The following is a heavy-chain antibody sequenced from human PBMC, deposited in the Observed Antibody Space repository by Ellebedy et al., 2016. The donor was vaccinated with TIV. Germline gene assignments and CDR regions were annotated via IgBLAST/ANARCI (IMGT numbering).Heavy chain of an antibody. CDR3: PRPAAAYSSSWYDFDC. V-gene: IGHV3-21*01. Sequence: GESLKISCAASGFTFSGFTMNWVRQAPGKGLEWVSSISSSGTYIHNADSVKCRFIISKDNAKNSLYLQMNSLRVEDTAIYYCPRPAAAYSSSWYDFDCWGQGTLVTVSS. J-gene: IGHJ4*02. CDR1: GFTFSGFT. CDR2: ISSSGTYI. D-gene: IGHD6-13*01.